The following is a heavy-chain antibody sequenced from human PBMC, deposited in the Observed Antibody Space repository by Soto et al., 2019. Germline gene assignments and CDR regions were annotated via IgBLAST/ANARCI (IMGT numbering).Heavy chain of an antibody. J-gene: IGHJ4*02. Sequence: QITLKESGPTLVKPTETLTLTCSFSGLSLNTASEGVGWIRQPPGKALEWLTLIYWDNGKRYNPSLKSRITSTKDTSKKQVILTMTDMDPVDTATYSCIHKLSSSWTIDYWGQGTLVTVSS. CDR1: GLSLNTASEG. V-gene: IGHV2-5*02. D-gene: IGHD6-19*01. CDR2: IYWDNGK. CDR3: IHKLSSSWTIDY.